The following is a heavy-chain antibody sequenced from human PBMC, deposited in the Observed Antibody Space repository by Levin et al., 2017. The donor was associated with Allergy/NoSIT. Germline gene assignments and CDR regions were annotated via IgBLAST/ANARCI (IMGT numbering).Heavy chain of an antibody. CDR1: GFTFSSYA. CDR3: ARDQGSGSYLGAAGIDN. CDR2: MSYDGRYI. J-gene: IGHJ4*02. D-gene: IGHD3-10*01. V-gene: IGHV3-30*04. Sequence: GESLKISCAASGFTFSSYAMHWVRLAPGKGLEWVAVMSYDGRYIHYADSVKGRFTISRDNSKKTLFLLMNTLRVEDTAVYFCARDQGSGSYLGAAGIDNWGQGTQVKVSS.